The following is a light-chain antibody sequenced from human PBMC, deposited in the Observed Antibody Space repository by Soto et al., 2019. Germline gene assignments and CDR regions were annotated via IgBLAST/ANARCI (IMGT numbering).Light chain of an antibody. J-gene: IGKJ5*01. V-gene: IGKV1-33*01. CDR1: QDISNY. Sequence: QMTQSPSSLSPSVGDRVTITYQASQDISNYLNWYQQKPGKAPKLLIYDASNLETGVPSRFSGSGSGTDFTFTISSLQPEDIATYYCQQYDNLPITFGQGTRLEIK. CDR2: DAS. CDR3: QQYDNLPIT.